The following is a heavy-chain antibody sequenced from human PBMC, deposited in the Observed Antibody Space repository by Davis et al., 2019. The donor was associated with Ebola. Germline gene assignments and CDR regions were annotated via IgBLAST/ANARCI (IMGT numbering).Heavy chain of an antibody. CDR3: ARHRHYGMDV. CDR2: INHSGTT. Sequence: MPSETLSLTCAVYGVSFSGYYRSWNRQPPGKGLEWLGEINHSGTTNNNPSLKSRVPISVDTSKNQFSLKLSSVTAAATAVYYCARHRHYGMDVWGQGTTVTVSS. CDR1: GVSFSGYY. V-gene: IGHV4-34*01. J-gene: IGHJ6*02.